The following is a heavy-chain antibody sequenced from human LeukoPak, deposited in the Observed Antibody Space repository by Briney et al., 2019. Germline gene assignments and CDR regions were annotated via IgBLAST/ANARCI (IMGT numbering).Heavy chain of an antibody. D-gene: IGHD6-13*01. J-gene: IGHJ4*02. CDR3: ASGSSSWLPDY. CDR2: IYSGGST. V-gene: IGHV3-53*01. CDR1: GFTVSSNY. Sequence: GGSLRLSCAASGFTVSSNYMSWVRQAPGKGLEWVSVIYSGGSTYYADSVKGRFTISRDNSKNTLYLQMISLRAADTAVYYCASGSSSWLPDYWGQGTLVTVSS.